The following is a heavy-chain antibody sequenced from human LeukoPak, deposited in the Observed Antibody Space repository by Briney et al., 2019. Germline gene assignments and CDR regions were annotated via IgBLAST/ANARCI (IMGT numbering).Heavy chain of an antibody. D-gene: IGHD6-19*01. CDR2: ISGSGGST. Sequence: GGSLRLSCAASGFTFSSYAMSWVRQAPGKGLERVSAISGSGGSTYYADSVKGRFTISRDNSKNTLYLQMNSLRAEDTAVYYCAKLRPYSSRNYYYYYMDVWGKGTTVTVSS. CDR3: AKLRPYSSRNYYYYYMDV. V-gene: IGHV3-23*01. CDR1: GFTFSSYA. J-gene: IGHJ6*03.